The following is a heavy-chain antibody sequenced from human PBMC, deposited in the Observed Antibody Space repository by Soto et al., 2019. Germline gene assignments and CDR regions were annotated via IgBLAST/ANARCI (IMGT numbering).Heavy chain of an antibody. V-gene: IGHV1-18*01. CDR2: ISAYNGNT. D-gene: IGHD6-13*01. J-gene: IGHJ6*02. Sequence: QVQLVQSGAEVKKPGASVKVSCKASGYTFTSYGISWVRQAPGQGLEWMGWISAYNGNTNYAQKLQGRVTMTTDTPTSTAYMEPRSLRSDDTAVYYCATNRIIAAAGGYYYYGMDVWGQGTTVTVSS. CDR3: ATNRIIAAAGGYYYYGMDV. CDR1: GYTFTSYG.